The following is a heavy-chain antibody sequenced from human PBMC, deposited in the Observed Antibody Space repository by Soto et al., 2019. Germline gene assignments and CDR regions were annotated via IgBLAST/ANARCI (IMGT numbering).Heavy chain of an antibody. Sequence: PGGSLRLSCAASGFSFSSYGMHWVRQGPGQGLEWVALIWYDGNNKNYADSVKGRFSVSRDNSKKTLYLQMNSLRAEDTAVYYCARDSNFYDRSGYFDYWGQGTLVTVSS. CDR1: GFSFSSYG. CDR2: IWYDGNNK. J-gene: IGHJ4*02. CDR3: ARDSNFYDRSGYFDY. V-gene: IGHV3-33*01. D-gene: IGHD3-22*01.